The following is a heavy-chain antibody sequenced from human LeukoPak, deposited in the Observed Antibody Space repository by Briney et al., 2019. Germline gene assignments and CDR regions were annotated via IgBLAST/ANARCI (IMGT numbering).Heavy chain of an antibody. D-gene: IGHD3-9*01. Sequence: SETLSLTCTVSGGSISSYYWSWIPQPPGKGLEWIGYIYYSGSTNYNPSLKSRVTISVDTSKNQFSLKLSSVTAADTAVYYCARNILTAGYDAFDIWGQGTMVTVSS. J-gene: IGHJ3*02. CDR2: IYYSGST. V-gene: IGHV4-59*01. CDR3: ARNILTAGYDAFDI. CDR1: GGSISSYY.